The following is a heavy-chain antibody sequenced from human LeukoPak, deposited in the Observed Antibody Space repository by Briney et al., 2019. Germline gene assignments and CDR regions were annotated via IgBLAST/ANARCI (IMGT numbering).Heavy chain of an antibody. V-gene: IGHV3-23*01. J-gene: IGHJ4*02. CDR3: AKDTNYDILTGYFDY. Sequence: GGSLRLSCAASGFTFSSYAMSWVRQAPGKGLERVSAISGSGGSTYYADSVKGRFTISRDNSKNTLYLQMNSLRAEDTALYYCAKDTNYDILTGYFDYWGQGTLVTVSS. CDR1: GFTFSSYA. D-gene: IGHD3-9*01. CDR2: ISGSGGST.